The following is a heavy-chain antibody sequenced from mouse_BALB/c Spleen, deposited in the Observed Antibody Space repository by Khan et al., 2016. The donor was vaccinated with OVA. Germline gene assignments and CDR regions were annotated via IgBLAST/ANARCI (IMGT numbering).Heavy chain of an antibody. CDR1: GYSITSEYA. V-gene: IGHV3-2*02. J-gene: IGHJ3*01. CDR3: ARKDYYDYDQFPY. CDR2: INYSGNT. Sequence: EVKLLESGPDLVKPSQSLSLTCTVTGYSITSEYAWNWIRQFPGNKLEWMGYINYSGNTRFNPSLKSRTSITRDTSKNQFFLQLNSVTTEDTATYYCARKDYYDYDQFPYWGQGTLVTVSA. D-gene: IGHD2-4*01.